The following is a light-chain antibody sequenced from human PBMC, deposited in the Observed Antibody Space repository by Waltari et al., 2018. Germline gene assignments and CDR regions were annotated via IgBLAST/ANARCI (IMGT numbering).Light chain of an antibody. CDR3: MQGTHWPYT. J-gene: IGKJ2*01. CDR2: KVS. V-gene: IGKV2-30*01. CDR1: QSLVFGDGNTY. Sequence: DAVMTQSPLSLPVTPGQPASISCRSTQSLVFGDGNTYLNWFHQRPGQSPRRLIYKVSNRDAGVPDRVSGSGSGTEFTLRISRVEAEDVGVYYCMQGTHWPYTFGQGTKVEI.